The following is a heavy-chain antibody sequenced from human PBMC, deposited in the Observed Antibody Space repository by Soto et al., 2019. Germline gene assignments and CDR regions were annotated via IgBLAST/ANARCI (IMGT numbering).Heavy chain of an antibody. Sequence: GASVKVSCKVSGYTLTELSMHWVRQAPGKGLEWMGGFDPEDGETIYAQKFQGRVTMTEDTSTDTAYMELSSLRSEDTAVYYCATVVPGPSQETIAVAEGYFDYWGQGTLVTVSS. CDR1: GYTLTELS. V-gene: IGHV1-24*01. CDR3: ATVVPGPSQETIAVAEGYFDY. J-gene: IGHJ4*02. D-gene: IGHD6-19*01. CDR2: FDPEDGET.